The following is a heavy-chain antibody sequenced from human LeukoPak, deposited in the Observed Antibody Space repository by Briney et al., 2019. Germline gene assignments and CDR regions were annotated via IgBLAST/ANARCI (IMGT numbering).Heavy chain of an antibody. CDR2: MNPNSGNT. J-gene: IGHJ5*02. CDR3: ARVEVYCSSTSCYLGYNWFDP. V-gene: IGHV1-8*01. CDR1: GYTFTSYD. D-gene: IGHD2-2*01. Sequence: GASVKVSCKASGYTFTSYDINWVRQATGQGLEWMGWMNPNSGNTGYAQKFQGRVTMTRNTSISTAYMELSSLRSEDTAVYYCARVEVYCSSTSCYLGYNWFDPWGRGTLVTVSS.